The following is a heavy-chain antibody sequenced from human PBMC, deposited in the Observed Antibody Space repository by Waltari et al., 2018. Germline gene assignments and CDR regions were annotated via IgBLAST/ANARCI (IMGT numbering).Heavy chain of an antibody. Sequence: QVQLVQSGAEVKRPGSSVKVSCKASGGTFSNYAISWVRQAPGQGLEWMGGIIPIVGTANYAQKFQGRVTITVDKSSTTAFMELSSLRFEDTAVYYCARSWRAAYNDWGQGTLVLVSS. CDR3: ARSWRAAYND. V-gene: IGHV1-69*14. CDR1: GGTFSNYA. D-gene: IGHD1-20*01. J-gene: IGHJ4*02. CDR2: IIPIVGTA.